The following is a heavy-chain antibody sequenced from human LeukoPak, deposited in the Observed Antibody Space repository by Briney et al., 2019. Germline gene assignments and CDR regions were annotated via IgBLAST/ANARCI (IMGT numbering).Heavy chain of an antibody. J-gene: IGHJ6*02. Sequence: GASVKVSCKASGYTLTDKYLHWVRQAPGQGLEWMGWINPNNGDTTYAQKFQGRVTMTRDTSISTAHMELSRLTSDDTAVYYCARDPGDIVVVPAAMREIYYYYYGMDVWGQGTTVTVSS. CDR1: GYTLTDKY. V-gene: IGHV1-2*02. CDR2: INPNNGDT. CDR3: ARDPGDIVVVPAAMREIYYYYYGMDV. D-gene: IGHD2-2*01.